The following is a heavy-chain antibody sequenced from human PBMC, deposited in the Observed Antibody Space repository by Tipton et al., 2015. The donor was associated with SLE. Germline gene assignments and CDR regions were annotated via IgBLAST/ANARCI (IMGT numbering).Heavy chain of an antibody. CDR3: ARDGDGGNVYYMDV. J-gene: IGHJ6*03. CDR1: GGSISSHY. CDR2: IYYSGST. Sequence: TLSLTCTVSGGSISSHYWSWIRQPPGKGLEWIGYIYYSGSTNYNPSLKSRVTISVDTSKNEFSLRLRSVTAADTAVYYCARDGDGGNVYYMDVWGKGTTVTVSS. V-gene: IGHV4-59*11. D-gene: IGHD1-1*01.